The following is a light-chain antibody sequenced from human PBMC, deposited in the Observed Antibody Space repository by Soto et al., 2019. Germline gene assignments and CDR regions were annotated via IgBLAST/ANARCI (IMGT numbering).Light chain of an antibody. CDR1: QSISSSY. CDR2: GAS. V-gene: IGKV3-20*01. Sequence: EIVLTQSPGTLSLSPGERATLPCRASQSISSSYLAWYQQKPGQAPRLLIYGASSRATGIPDRFSGSGSGTDFTLTISRLEPEDFAVYYCQQYDISPLVTFGQGTRLEIK. CDR3: QQYDISPLVT. J-gene: IGKJ5*01.